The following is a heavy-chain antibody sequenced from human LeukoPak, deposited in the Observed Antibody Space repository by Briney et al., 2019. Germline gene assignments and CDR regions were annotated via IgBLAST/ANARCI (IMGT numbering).Heavy chain of an antibody. CDR2: ISSSSSYI. J-gene: IGHJ5*02. V-gene: IGHV3-21*01. CDR1: GLTFSSYS. CDR3: ARDRTTVTTARFDP. Sequence: GGSLRLSCAASGLTFSSYSMNWVRQAPGKGLEWVSSISSSSSYIYYADSVKGRFTISRDNAKNSLYLQMNSLRAEDTAVYYCARDRTTVTTARFDPWGQGTLVTVSS. D-gene: IGHD4-17*01.